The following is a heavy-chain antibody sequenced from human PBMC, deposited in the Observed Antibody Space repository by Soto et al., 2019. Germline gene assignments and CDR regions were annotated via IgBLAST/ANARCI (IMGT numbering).Heavy chain of an antibody. CDR1: GDSINNYDHF. J-gene: IGHJ5*02. Sequence: SETLSLTCTVSGDSINNYDHFWTWIRQKPGEGLEWIGYIYYSGATYYSPSLKTRVSMSLHKSQNYFSLQLTSVTAAHSAVYYCATNNGAYSYDSVSWGQGTRVTVSS. CDR3: ATNNGAYSYDSVS. D-gene: IGHD3-22*01. V-gene: IGHV4-30-4*01. CDR2: IYYSGAT.